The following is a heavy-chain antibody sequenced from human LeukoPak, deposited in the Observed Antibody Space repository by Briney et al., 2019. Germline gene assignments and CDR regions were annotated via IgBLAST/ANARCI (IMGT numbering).Heavy chain of an antibody. D-gene: IGHD5-12*01. CDR1: GGSVSSTTYF. CDR3: ARGDDYKSTLFDY. J-gene: IGHJ4*02. Sequence: PSETLSLTCTVSGGSVSSTTYFWSWIRPPPGKGLEWIGYISYSGTTNYNPSLKSRVTISVDTSKKQFSLKLTSATAADTAVYYCARGDDYKSTLFDYWGQGTLGTVSS. V-gene: IGHV4-61*01. CDR2: ISYSGTT.